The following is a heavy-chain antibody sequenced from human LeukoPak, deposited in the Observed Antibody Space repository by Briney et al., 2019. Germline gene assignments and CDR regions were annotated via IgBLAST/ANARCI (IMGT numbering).Heavy chain of an antibody. D-gene: IGHD3-10*01. CDR1: GFTFSSYW. Sequence: PGGSLRLSCAASGFTFSSYWMSWVRQAPGKGLEWISYINSVGLTTYYADSVKGRFTVSRDNAMNSLYLQMNSLRVEDTAVYYCARDRWEYSSETYWNPLDQWGQGILVTVSS. V-gene: IGHV3-48*03. J-gene: IGHJ4*02. CDR3: ARDRWEYSSETYWNPLDQ. CDR2: INSVGLTT.